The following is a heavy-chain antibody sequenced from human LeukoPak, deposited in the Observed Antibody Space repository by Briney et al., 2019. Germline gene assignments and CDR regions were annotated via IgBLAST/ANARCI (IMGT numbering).Heavy chain of an antibody. Sequence: QPGGSLRLSCAASGFTFSSYWMGWVRQAPGKGLEWVANMKQDGGEKYYPDSVRGRFTITRDNAKNSLSLEMNSLRAEDTAIYYCARASSGSYVYHFDYWGQGTLVTVSS. J-gene: IGHJ4*02. CDR1: GFTFSSYW. V-gene: IGHV3-7*03. D-gene: IGHD1-26*01. CDR2: MKQDGGEK. CDR3: ARASSGSYVYHFDY.